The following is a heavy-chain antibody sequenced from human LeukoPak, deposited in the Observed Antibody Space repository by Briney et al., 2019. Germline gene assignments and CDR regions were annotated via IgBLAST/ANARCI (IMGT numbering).Heavy chain of an antibody. Sequence: GGSLRLSCAASGFTFSSYSMNWVRQAPGMGLEWVSSISSSSSYIYYADSVKGRFTISRDNAKNSLYLQMNSLRAEDTAVYYCARGSYQLPSTYWGQGTLVTVSS. J-gene: IGHJ4*02. CDR2: ISSSSSYI. CDR1: GFTFSSYS. D-gene: IGHD2-2*01. V-gene: IGHV3-21*01. CDR3: ARGSYQLPSTY.